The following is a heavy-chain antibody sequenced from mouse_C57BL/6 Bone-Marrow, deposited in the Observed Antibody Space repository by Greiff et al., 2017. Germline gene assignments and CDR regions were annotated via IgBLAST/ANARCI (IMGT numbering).Heavy chain of an antibody. V-gene: IGHV1-69*01. CDR3: ARSILNTTVVATDYAMDY. D-gene: IGHD1-1*01. J-gene: IGHJ4*01. CDR2: IDPSDSYT. CDR1: GYTFTSYW. Sequence: QVQLQQPGAELVMPGASVKLSCKASGYTFTSYWMHWVKQRPGQGLEWIGEIDPSDSYTNYNQKFKGKSTLTVDKSSSTAYMQLSSLTSEDSAVYYCARSILNTTVVATDYAMDYWGQGTSVTVSS.